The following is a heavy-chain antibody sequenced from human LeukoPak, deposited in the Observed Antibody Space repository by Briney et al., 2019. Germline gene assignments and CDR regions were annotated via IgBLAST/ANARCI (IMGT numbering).Heavy chain of an antibody. V-gene: IGHV3-11*01. CDR1: GFTFSDYY. CDR2: ISSSGSAM. J-gene: IGHJ4*02. D-gene: IGHD4-17*01. Sequence: GGSLRLSCAASGFTFSDYYMSWIRQTPGKGLEWVSYISSSGSAMFYADSVKGRFTISRDNSKNTLYLQMNSLRAEDTAVYYCANEIRPNDYWGQGTQVTVSS. CDR3: ANEIRPNDY.